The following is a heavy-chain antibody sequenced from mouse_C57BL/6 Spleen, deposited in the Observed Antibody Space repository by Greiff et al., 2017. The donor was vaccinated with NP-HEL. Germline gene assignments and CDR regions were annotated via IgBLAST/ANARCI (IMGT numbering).Heavy chain of an antibody. D-gene: IGHD2-5*01. CDR3: TTPYSNYDY. J-gene: IGHJ2*01. CDR2: IDPENGDT. Sequence: EVQLQQSGAELVRPGASVKLSCTASGFNIKDDYMHWVKQRPEQGLEWIGWIDPENGDTEYASKFQGKATITADTSSNTAYLQLSSLTSEGTAVYYCTTPYSNYDYWGQGTTLTVSS. V-gene: IGHV14-4*01. CDR1: GFNIKDDY.